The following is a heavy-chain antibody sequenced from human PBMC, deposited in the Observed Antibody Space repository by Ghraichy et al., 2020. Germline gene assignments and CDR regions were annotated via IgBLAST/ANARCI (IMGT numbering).Heavy chain of an antibody. CDR3: AKGTTVTGACDY. CDR2: ISGYGAST. J-gene: IGHJ4*02. Sequence: GGSLRLSCAASGFTFSSYAMSWVRQAPGKGLEWVSVISGYGASTYYADSVKGRFTISRDNSKNTLYLQMNSLRAEDTAVYYCAKGTTVTGACDYWGQGTLVTVSS. D-gene: IGHD4-17*01. CDR1: GFTFSSYA. V-gene: IGHV3-23*01.